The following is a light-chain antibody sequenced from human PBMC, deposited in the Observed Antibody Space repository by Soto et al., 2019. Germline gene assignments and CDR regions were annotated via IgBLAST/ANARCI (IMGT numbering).Light chain of an antibody. V-gene: IGLV7-46*01. CDR1: TGAVTSGHY. CDR2: DTS. Sequence: QTVVTQEPSLTVSPGGTVTLTCGSSTGAVTSGHYPYWFQQKPGQAPRTLIYDTSNKPSWTPARLSGSLLGGKSALTLSGAQPEDEAEYYCLLSYSGARVVFGGGTTLTVL. J-gene: IGLJ2*01. CDR3: LLSYSGARVV.